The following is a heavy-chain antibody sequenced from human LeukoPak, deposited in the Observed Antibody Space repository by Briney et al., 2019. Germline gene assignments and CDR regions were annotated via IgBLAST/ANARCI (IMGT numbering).Heavy chain of an antibody. Sequence: GGSLRLSCAASGFTVSSNYMSWVRQAPGKGLEWVSDIYSGGSTYYADSVKGRFTISRDNSKNTLYLQMNSLRAEDTAVYYCARDSTYGSGSYFAYWGQGTLVTVSS. CDR3: ARDSTYGSGSYFAY. V-gene: IGHV3-53*01. CDR2: IYSGGST. D-gene: IGHD3-10*01. J-gene: IGHJ4*02. CDR1: GFTVSSNY.